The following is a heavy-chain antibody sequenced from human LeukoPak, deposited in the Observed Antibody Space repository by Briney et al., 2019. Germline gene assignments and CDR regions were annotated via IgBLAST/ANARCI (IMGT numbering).Heavy chain of an antibody. V-gene: IGHV4-4*07. J-gene: IGHJ5*02. CDR2: IYTSGST. D-gene: IGHD3-3*01. Sequence: SETLSLTCTVSGGSISSYYWSWIRQPAGKGLEWIGRIYTSGSTNYNPSLKSRVTMSVDTSKNQFSLKLSSVTAADTAVYYCARGDYDFWSGHSENWFDPWGQGTLVTVSS. CDR1: GGSISSYY. CDR3: ARGDYDFWSGHSENWFDP.